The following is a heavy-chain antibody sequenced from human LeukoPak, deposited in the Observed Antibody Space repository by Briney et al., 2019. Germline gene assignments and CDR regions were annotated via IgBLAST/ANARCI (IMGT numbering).Heavy chain of an antibody. Sequence: ASVKVSCKASGYTFTSYGISWVRQAPGQGLECMGWISAYNGNTNYAQKLQGRVTMTTDTSTSTVYMELSSLRSEDTAVYYCASATLRCSGGSCYEMDVWGKGTTVTVSS. D-gene: IGHD2-15*01. J-gene: IGHJ6*04. CDR2: ISAYNGNT. V-gene: IGHV1-18*01. CDR3: ASATLRCSGGSCYEMDV. CDR1: GYTFTSYG.